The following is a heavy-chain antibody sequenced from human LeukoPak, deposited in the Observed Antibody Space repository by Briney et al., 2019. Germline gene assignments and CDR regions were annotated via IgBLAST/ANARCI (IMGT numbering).Heavy chain of an antibody. CDR1: GFTFSSYS. CDR2: ISSSSSYI. Sequence: PGGSLRLSCAASGFTFSSYSMNWVRQAPGKGLEWVSSISSSSSYIYYADSVKGRFTISRDNPKNSLYLQMNSLRAEDTAVYYCARSLTFTTLDYYMDVWGKGTTVTVSS. J-gene: IGHJ6*03. CDR3: ARSLTFTTLDYYMDV. D-gene: IGHD3-22*01. V-gene: IGHV3-21*01.